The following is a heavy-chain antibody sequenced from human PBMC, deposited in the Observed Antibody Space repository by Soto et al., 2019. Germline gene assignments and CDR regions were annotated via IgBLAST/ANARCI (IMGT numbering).Heavy chain of an antibody. J-gene: IGHJ4*02. CDR2: IRQDGGDK. D-gene: IGHD2-8*01. Sequence: EVQLMESGGGWVQPGGSLRLSCAASGFTFSSYWMSWVRQAPGKGLEWVANIRQDGGDKYFLDSVKGRFTISRDNAKNSLYLQMNSLRVEDTAIYYCVRDAVVSGVDYFDSWGQGTLVTVSS. CDR1: GFTFSSYW. V-gene: IGHV3-7*01. CDR3: VRDAVVSGVDYFDS.